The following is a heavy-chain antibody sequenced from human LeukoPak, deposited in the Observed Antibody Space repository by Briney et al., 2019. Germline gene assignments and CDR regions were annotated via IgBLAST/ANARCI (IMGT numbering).Heavy chain of an antibody. J-gene: IGHJ4*02. CDR2: IKPDGSEK. D-gene: IGHD6-13*01. V-gene: IGHV3-7*01. CDR3: RYSSRGGFDY. Sequence: GGSLRLSCAASGFTFSSYWTSWVRQAPGKGLEWVANIKPDGSEKYYVDSVGGRFTISRDNAKNSLYLQMNSLRAEDTAVYYCRYSSRGGFDYWGQGTLVTVSS. CDR1: GFTFSSYW.